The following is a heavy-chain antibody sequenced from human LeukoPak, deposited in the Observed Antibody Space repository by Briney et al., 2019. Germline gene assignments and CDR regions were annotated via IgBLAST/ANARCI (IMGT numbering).Heavy chain of an antibody. CDR2: ISSNGGST. CDR1: GFTFSSYE. Sequence: GGSLRLSCAASGFTFSSYEMNWVRQAPGKGLEYVSAISSNGGSTYYANSVKGRFTISRDNSKNTLYLQMGSLRAEDMAVYYCARDRHWGQGTLVTVSS. V-gene: IGHV3-64*01. J-gene: IGHJ4*02. CDR3: ARDRH.